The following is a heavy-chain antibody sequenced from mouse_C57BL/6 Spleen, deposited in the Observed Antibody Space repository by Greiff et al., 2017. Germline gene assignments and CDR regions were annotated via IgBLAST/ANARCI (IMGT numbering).Heavy chain of an antibody. Sequence: EVQLVESGGGLVQPKGSLKLSCAASGFTFNTSAMHWVRPAPGKGLEWVARIRSKSSNYATYSAASLKDRFTISRDDSQSMLYLQMNNLKTEDTAMYDCVREGNYYGYDGYFDYWGQGTTLTVSS. CDR2: IRSKSSNYAT. V-gene: IGHV10-3*01. CDR1: GFTFNTSA. D-gene: IGHD2-2*01. CDR3: VREGNYYGYDGYFDY. J-gene: IGHJ2*01.